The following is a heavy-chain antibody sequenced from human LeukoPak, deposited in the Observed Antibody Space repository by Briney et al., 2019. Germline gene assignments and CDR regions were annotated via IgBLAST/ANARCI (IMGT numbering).Heavy chain of an antibody. CDR1: GFTVSSNY. J-gene: IGHJ6*02. CDR2: IYSGGST. Sequence: GGSLRLSCAASGFTVSSNYMSWVRQAPGMGLEWVSVIYSGGSTYYADSVKGRFTISRDNSKNTLYLQMNSLRAEDTAVYYCARASGYSAYGMDVWGQGTTVTVSS. V-gene: IGHV3-66*01. CDR3: ARASGYSAYGMDV. D-gene: IGHD6-13*01.